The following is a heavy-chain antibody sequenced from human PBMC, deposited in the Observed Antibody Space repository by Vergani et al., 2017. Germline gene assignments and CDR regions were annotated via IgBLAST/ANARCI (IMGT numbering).Heavy chain of an antibody. J-gene: IGHJ5*02. V-gene: IGHV3-72*01. D-gene: IGHD2-2*01. CDR2: TRNKANSYTT. CDR3: ARSYCSSTSCYGFDP. Sequence: VQLVESGGGVVQPGGSLRLSCAASGFTLSDHYMDWVRQAPGKGLEWVGRTRNKANSYTTEYAASVKGRFTISRDDSKNSLYLQMNSLKTEDTAVYYCARSYCSSTSCYGFDPWGQGTLVTVSS. CDR1: GFTLSDHY.